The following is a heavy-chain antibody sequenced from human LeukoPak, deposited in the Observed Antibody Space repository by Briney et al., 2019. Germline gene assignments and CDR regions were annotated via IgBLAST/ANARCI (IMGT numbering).Heavy chain of an antibody. V-gene: IGHV3-30*18. CDR3: VKDRGYYDILTGYYEFDY. D-gene: IGHD3-9*01. CDR1: GFTFSSYG. CDR2: ISYDGSNK. Sequence: SGGSLRLSCAASGFTFSSYGMHWVRQAPGKGLEWVAVISYDGSNKYYADSVKGRFTISRDNSKNTLYLQMNSLRAEDTAVYYCVKDRGYYDILTGYYEFDYWGQGTLVTVSS. J-gene: IGHJ4*02.